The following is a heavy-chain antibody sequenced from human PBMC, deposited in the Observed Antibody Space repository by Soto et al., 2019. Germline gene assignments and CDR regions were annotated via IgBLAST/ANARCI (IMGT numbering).Heavy chain of an antibody. CDR2: INPNSGGT. CDR1: GDSFTGYY. J-gene: IGHJ4*02. D-gene: IGHD5-12*01. Sequence: GASVKLSCEACGDSFTGYYMHWVRQAPRQGLEWMGWINPNSGGTNYAQKFQGWVTMTRDTSISTAYMELSRLRSDDTAVYYCARDLIRGYSGYVFDYWGQGTLVTVSS. CDR3: ARDLIRGYSGYVFDY. V-gene: IGHV1-2*04.